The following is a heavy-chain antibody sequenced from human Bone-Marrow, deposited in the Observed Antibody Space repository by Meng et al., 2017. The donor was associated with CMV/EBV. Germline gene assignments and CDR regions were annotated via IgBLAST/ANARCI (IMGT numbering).Heavy chain of an antibody. CDR3: ARDALTVGTHPPDY. CDR2: LSHDEIDE. J-gene: IGHJ4*02. CDR1: GFPFSSYT. Sequence: GESLKISCVASGFPFSSYTMHWVRQAPGKGLEWVTVLSHDEIDEYYADSVKGRFTISRDNSKNTLYLQMNNVTIEDTALYYCARDALTVGTHPPDYWGQGTLVTVSS. D-gene: IGHD4-23*01. V-gene: IGHV3-30*07.